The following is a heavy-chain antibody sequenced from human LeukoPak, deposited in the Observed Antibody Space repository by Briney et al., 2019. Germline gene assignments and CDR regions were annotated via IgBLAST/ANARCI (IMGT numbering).Heavy chain of an antibody. V-gene: IGHV4-34*01. CDR3: ARHGLVAARHAFDI. CDR1: GGSFSGYY. D-gene: IGHD6-6*01. Sequence: SETLSLTCAVYGGSFSGYYWSWIRQPPGKGLEWIGEINHSGSTNYNPSLKSRVTISVDTSKNQFSLKLSSVTAADTAVYYCARHGLVAARHAFDIWGQGTMVTVSS. J-gene: IGHJ3*02. CDR2: INHSGST.